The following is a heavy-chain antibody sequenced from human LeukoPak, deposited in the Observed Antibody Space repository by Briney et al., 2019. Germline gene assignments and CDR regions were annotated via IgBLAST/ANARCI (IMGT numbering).Heavy chain of an antibody. CDR2: ISGSGGST. V-gene: IGHV3-23*01. CDR1: GFTFSSYA. CDR3: AKGHEALVFMIVVVSFDY. Sequence: AGGSLRLSCAASGFTFSSYAMSWVRQAPGKGLEWVSAISGSGGSTYYADSVKGRFTISRDNSKNTLYLQMNSLRAADTAVDYCAKGHEALVFMIVVVSFDYWGQGTLVTVSS. D-gene: IGHD3-22*01. J-gene: IGHJ4*02.